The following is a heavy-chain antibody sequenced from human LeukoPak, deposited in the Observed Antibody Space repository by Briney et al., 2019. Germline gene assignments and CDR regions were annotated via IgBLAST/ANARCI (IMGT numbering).Heavy chain of an antibody. D-gene: IGHD6-13*01. CDR2: ISTNGGST. V-gene: IGHV3-64D*06. CDR1: GFTFSSYA. J-gene: IGHJ3*02. Sequence: GGSLRLSCSASGFTFSSYAMHWVRQALGKGLEYVSAISTNGGSTYYADSVKGGFTISRDNSKNTLYLQMSSLRAEDTAVYYCVKDTYSSSWYAFDIWGQGTMVTVSS. CDR3: VKDTYSSSWYAFDI.